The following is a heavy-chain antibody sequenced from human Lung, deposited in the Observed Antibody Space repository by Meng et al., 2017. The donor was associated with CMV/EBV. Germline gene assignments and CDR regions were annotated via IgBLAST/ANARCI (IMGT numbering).Heavy chain of an antibody. J-gene: IGHJ4*02. V-gene: IGHV1-18*01. CDR2: RSGYTGNT. D-gene: IGHD1-26*01. Sequence: QVQLVQFGAEVKKPGASVKASCKASGYTFTTYGISWVRQAPGQGLEWMGGRSGYTGNTNYAQKLQGRVTMTTDTSTSTAYMGLRSLRSDDTAVYYCARDPTKTHSVSYYDYWGQGTLVTVSS. CDR3: ARDPTKTHSVSYYDY. CDR1: GYTFTTYG.